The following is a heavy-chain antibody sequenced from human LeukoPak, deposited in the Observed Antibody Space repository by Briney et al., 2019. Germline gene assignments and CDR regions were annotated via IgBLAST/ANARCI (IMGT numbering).Heavy chain of an antibody. CDR1: GFTFDDYA. CDR3: AKERDSSGPLGY. V-gene: IGHV3-43*02. J-gene: IGHJ4*02. Sequence: GGSLRLSCAASGFTFDDYAMHWVRQAPGKGLEWVSLISGDGGSTYYADSVKGRFTISRDSSKNSLYLQMNSLRTEDTALYYCAKERDSSGPLGYWGQGTLVTVSS. CDR2: ISGDGGST. D-gene: IGHD3-22*01.